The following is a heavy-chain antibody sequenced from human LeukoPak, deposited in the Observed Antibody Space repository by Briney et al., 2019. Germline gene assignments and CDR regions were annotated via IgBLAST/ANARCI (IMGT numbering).Heavy chain of an antibody. CDR3: APTYYYDSSGYPYYFDY. V-gene: IGHV1-69*13. Sequence: GASVKVSCKASGGTFSSYAISWVRQAPGQGLEWMGGIIPIFGTANYAQKFQGRVTITADESTSTAYMELSSLRSEDTAVYYCAPTYYYDSSGYPYYFDYWGQGTLVTVSS. CDR2: IIPIFGTA. D-gene: IGHD3-22*01. J-gene: IGHJ4*02. CDR1: GGTFSSYA.